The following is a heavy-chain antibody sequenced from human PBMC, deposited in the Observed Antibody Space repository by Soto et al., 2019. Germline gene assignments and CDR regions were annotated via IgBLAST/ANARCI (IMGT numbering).Heavy chain of an antibody. CDR1: GYSFTGYW. Sequence: ESLKISCKGSGYSFTGYWISWVRQMPGKGLEWMGRIDPSDSYTNYSPSFQGHVTISADKSISTAYLQWSSLKASDTAMYYCGRPSTENYGMDVWGQGTTVTVS. CDR3: GRPSTENYGMDV. D-gene: IGHD3-3*02. CDR2: IDPSDSYT. J-gene: IGHJ6*02. V-gene: IGHV5-10-1*01.